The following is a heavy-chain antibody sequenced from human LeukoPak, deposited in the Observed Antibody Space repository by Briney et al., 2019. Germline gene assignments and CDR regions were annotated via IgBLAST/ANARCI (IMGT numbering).Heavy chain of an antibody. CDR1: GFTFSSYA. V-gene: IGHV3-23*01. CDR3: AVMVRGLTRAFDI. CDR2: ISGSGGST. D-gene: IGHD3-10*01. Sequence: GGSLRLSCAASGFTFSSYAMSWVRQAPGKGLEWVSAISGSGGSTYYADSVKGRFTISRDNSKNTLYLQMNSLRAEDTAVYYCAVMVRGLTRAFDIWGQGTMVTVSS. J-gene: IGHJ3*02.